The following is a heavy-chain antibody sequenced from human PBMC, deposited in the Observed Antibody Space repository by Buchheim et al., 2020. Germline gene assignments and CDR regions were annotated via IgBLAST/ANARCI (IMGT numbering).Heavy chain of an antibody. J-gene: IGHJ6*02. D-gene: IGHD3-10*01. CDR3: AKGDELSYGMDV. CDR1: GFTFSSYG. Sequence: QVQLVESGGGVVQPGRSLRLSCAASGFTFSSYGMHWVRQAPGKGLEWVAVISYDGSNKYYADSVKGRFTISRANSKNTLYLQMNSLRAEDTAVYYCAKGDELSYGMDVWGQGTT. CDR2: ISYDGSNK. V-gene: IGHV3-30*18.